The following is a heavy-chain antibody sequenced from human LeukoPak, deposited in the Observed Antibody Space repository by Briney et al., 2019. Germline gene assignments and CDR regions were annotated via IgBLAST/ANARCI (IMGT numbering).Heavy chain of an antibody. J-gene: IGHJ4*02. CDR3: ARAPGYYDSSDYYLY. Sequence: GGSLRLSCAASGFTVSSNYMSWVRQAPGKGLEWVSVIYSGGSTYYADSVKGRFTISRDNSKNTLYLQMNSLRAEDTAVYYCARAPGYYDSSDYYLYWGQGTLVTVSS. CDR1: GFTVSSNY. CDR2: IYSGGST. D-gene: IGHD3-22*01. V-gene: IGHV3-66*01.